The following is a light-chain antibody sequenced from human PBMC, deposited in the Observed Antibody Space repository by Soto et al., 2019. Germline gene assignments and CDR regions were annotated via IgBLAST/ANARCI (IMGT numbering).Light chain of an antibody. CDR3: QQRSNWLT. Sequence: EIVLTQSPAIVSLSPGERATLSCRASQSIGNFLAWYQQKPGQAPRLLIYDASNRATGIPARFSGSGSGTDFTLTISSLEPEDFAVYYCQQRSNWLTFGGGTKVDIK. V-gene: IGKV3-11*01. CDR1: QSIGNF. J-gene: IGKJ4*01. CDR2: DAS.